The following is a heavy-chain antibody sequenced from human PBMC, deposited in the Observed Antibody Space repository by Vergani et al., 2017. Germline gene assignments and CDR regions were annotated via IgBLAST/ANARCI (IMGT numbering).Heavy chain of an antibody. J-gene: IGHJ4*02. CDR2: INPNSGGT. CDR1: GGTFSSYA. D-gene: IGHD3-22*01. V-gene: IGHV1-2*02. Sequence: QVQLVQSGAEVKKPGSSVKVSCKASGGTFSSYALNWVRQAPGQGLEWMGWINPNSGGTNYAQKFQGRVTMTRDTSISTAYMELRSLRSDDTAVYYCARGGYYPLDYWGQGTLVTVSS. CDR3: ARGGYYPLDY.